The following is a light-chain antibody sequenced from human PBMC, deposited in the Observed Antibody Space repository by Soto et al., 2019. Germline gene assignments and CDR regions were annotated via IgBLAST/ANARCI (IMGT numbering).Light chain of an antibody. Sequence: QSALTQPPSASGSPGQSVTISCTGTSSDVGRYNYISWYQQHPGKAPKLMIYEVNKRPSGVPDRFSGSKSGNMASLTVSGLQAEDEADYYCSAYSGSSTLFGGGTKVTVL. J-gene: IGLJ2*01. V-gene: IGLV2-8*01. CDR3: SAYSGSSTL. CDR2: EVN. CDR1: SSDVGRYNY.